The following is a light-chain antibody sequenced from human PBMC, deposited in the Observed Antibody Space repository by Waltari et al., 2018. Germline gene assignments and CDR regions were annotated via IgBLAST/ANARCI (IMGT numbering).Light chain of an antibody. Sequence: DIQMIQSPSSVSASVGDNVIITCRARQDISRWLAWYQQKPGKAPKFLIYDASTLQSGVPSRFSGSGSGTDLTLTISSLQPEDFATYYCQQGNDFPLTFGGGTKVEI. V-gene: IGKV1-12*01. CDR1: QDISRW. J-gene: IGKJ4*01. CDR3: QQGNDFPLT. CDR2: DAS.